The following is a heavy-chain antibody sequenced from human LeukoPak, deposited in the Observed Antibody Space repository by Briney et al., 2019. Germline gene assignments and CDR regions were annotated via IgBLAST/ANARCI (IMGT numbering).Heavy chain of an antibody. V-gene: IGHV4-61*02. CDR2: IYTSGST. CDR1: GGSISSGSYY. J-gene: IGHJ4*02. D-gene: IGHD2-15*01. Sequence: SQTLSLTCTVSGGSISSGSYYWSWIRQPAGKGLEWIGRIYTSGSTNYNPSLKGRVTISVDTSKNQFSLKLSSVTAADTAVYYCAGEKLLGYCSGGSCSKDYWGQGTLVTVSS. CDR3: AGEKLLGYCSGGSCSKDY.